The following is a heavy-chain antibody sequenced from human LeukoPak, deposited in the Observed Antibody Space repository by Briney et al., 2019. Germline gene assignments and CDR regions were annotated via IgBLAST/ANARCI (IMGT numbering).Heavy chain of an antibody. CDR3: ARGMGTTTFADFDY. CDR2: ISAYNGNT. J-gene: IGHJ4*02. V-gene: IGHV1-18*01. D-gene: IGHD1-7*01. CDR1: GYTLTSYG. Sequence: GASVKVSCKASGYTLTSYGISWVRQAPGQGLEWMGWISAYNGNTNYAQRLQDRVTLTTDTSTNTAYLELRSLRSDDTAVYYCARGMGTTTFADFDYWGQGTLVTVSS.